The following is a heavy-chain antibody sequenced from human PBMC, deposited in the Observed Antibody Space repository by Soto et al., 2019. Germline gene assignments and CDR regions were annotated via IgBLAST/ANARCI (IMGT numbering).Heavy chain of an antibody. J-gene: IGHJ4*02. CDR3: VRDPPGAN. Sequence: EVQLVECGGALVQPGGSLRLSCAASGFIFSNYWMTWVRQAPGKGLEWVANIKQDGSEKNYVDSVKGRFTISRDNAKNSVYLQMNSLRAEDTAMYYCVRDPPGANWGQGTLVTVSS. D-gene: IGHD4-17*01. CDR2: IKQDGSEK. V-gene: IGHV3-7*04. CDR1: GFIFSNYW.